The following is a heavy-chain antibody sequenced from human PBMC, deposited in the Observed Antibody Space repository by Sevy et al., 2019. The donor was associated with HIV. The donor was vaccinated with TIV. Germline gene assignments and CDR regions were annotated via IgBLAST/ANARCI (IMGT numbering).Heavy chain of an antibody. D-gene: IGHD3-22*01. Sequence: GGSLRLSCAASGFTFNTHVMNWVRQAPGKGLEWVSSISGFGNTFYAGSVRGRFTISRDNAKNTLYLQMNSLRADETAVYYCAKVLNPALESMMEVTVRSRKGFDVWGQGTMVTVSS. V-gene: IGHV3-23*01. CDR2: ISGFGNT. CDR1: GFTFNTHV. CDR3: AKVLNPALESMMEVTVRSRKGFDV. J-gene: IGHJ3*01.